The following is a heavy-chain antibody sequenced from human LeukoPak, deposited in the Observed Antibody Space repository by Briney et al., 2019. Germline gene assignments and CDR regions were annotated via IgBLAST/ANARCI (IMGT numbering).Heavy chain of an antibody. CDR3: ARGTAQLAAAGLLDS. Sequence: GGSLRLSCTASGLILSDNYMNWVRQAPGKGLEWVSVLYSGGWTNYADSVKGRFTISRDNSKNTLYLQMNSLRAEDTAVYFCARGTAQLAAAGLLDSWGQGTLVTVSS. D-gene: IGHD6-13*01. J-gene: IGHJ4*02. V-gene: IGHV3-53*01. CDR2: LYSGGWT. CDR1: GLILSDNY.